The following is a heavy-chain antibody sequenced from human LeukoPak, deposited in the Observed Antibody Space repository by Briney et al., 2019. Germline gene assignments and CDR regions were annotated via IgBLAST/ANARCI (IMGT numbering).Heavy chain of an antibody. V-gene: IGHV3-30*18. Sequence: PEGSLRLSCAASGFSFVKSGMHWVRQAPGKGLEWVALISYDGNNRHYADSVKGRFTISRDDSKSTMYLQIDSLRPEDTAVYYCAKDNEICASSSCYSGYYAMDVWGQGTTVIVSS. CDR1: GFSFVKSG. CDR3: AKDNEICASSSCYSGYYAMDV. D-gene: IGHD2-2*01. J-gene: IGHJ6*02. CDR2: ISYDGNNR.